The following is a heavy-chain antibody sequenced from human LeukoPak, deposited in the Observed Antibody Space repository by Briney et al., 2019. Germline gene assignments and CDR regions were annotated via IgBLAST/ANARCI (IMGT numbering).Heavy chain of an antibody. CDR3: ARHFGIVGPTGY. J-gene: IGHJ4*02. CDR2: IYSSGST. CDR1: GGSISSYY. V-gene: IGHV4-59*08. Sequence: SETLSLTCTVSGGSISSYYWSWIRQPPGKGLEWIGYIYSSGSTNYNPSLKSRVTMSVDKSKNQFSLKLSSVTAADTAVYYCARHFGIVGPTGYWGQGTLVTVSS. D-gene: IGHD1-26*01.